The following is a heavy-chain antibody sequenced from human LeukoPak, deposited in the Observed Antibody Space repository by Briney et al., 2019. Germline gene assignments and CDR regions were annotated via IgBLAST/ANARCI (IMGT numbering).Heavy chain of an antibody. J-gene: IGHJ3*02. CDR1: GYTFTSYW. CDR2: IYAGDSDT. V-gene: IGHV5-51*01. D-gene: IGHD4-17*01. Sequence: GESLNISCKASGYTFTSYWIGWVRQMPGKGLEGMGIIYAGDSDTKYSPSFQGRVTISADKSISTAYLQWSSLKASDTAMYYCASGRLRRMRDAFDIWGQGTMVIVSS. CDR3: ASGRLRRMRDAFDI.